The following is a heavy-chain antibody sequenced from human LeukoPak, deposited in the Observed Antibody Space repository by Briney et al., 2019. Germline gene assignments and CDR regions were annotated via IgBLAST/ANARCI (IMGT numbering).Heavy chain of an antibody. Sequence: SETLSLTCAVSGGSISSGGSSWSWIRQPPGKGLEWIGYIYHSGSTYYNPSLKSRVTISVDRSKNQFSLKLSSVTAADTAVYYCARDLNGDYGYWGQGTLVTVSS. J-gene: IGHJ4*02. CDR3: ARDLNGDYGY. V-gene: IGHV4-30-2*01. CDR2: IYHSGST. D-gene: IGHD4-17*01. CDR1: GGSISSGGSS.